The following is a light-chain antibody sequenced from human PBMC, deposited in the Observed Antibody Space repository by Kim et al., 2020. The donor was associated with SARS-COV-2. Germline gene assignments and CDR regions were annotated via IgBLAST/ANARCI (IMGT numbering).Light chain of an antibody. CDR1: DSNIANTF. J-gene: IGLJ2*01. CDR2: GNT. V-gene: IGLV1-47*02. Sequence: SELTQPPSVSGPPGQSVTISCSGGDSNIANTFVYWYQQLPGAAPRLLINGNTQRPSGVPDRFSGSKSGTSASLAISGLRPEDEADYYCAAWDDSLSARLFGGGTQLTVL. CDR3: AAWDDSLSARL.